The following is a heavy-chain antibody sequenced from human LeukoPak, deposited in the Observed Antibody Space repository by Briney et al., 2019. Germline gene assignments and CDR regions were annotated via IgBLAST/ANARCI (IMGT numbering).Heavy chain of an antibody. J-gene: IGHJ5*02. CDR3: ARSSREGISKYYDFWSGYRPVNWFDP. V-gene: IGHV7-4-1*02. CDR1: GYTFTSYA. D-gene: IGHD3-3*01. CDR2: INTNTGNP. Sequence: ASVKVSCKASGYTFTSYAMNWVRQAPGQGLEWMGWINTNTGNPTYAQGFTGRFVFSLDTSVSTAYLQISSLKAEDTAVYYCARSSREGISKYYDFWSGYRPVNWFDPWGQGTLVTVSS.